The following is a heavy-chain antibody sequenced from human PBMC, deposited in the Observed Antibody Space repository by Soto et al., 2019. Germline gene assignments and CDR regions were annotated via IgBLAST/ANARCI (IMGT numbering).Heavy chain of an antibody. D-gene: IGHD4-17*01. CDR1: GFTFDDYA. V-gene: IGHV3-43D*04. CDR3: AKGPTVTKQYQYYGVDV. J-gene: IGHJ6*02. CDR2: INWDGDET. Sequence: GGSLRLSCAASGFTFDDYAMRWVRQAPGKGLEWVSLINWDGDETYYADSVKGRFTISRDNTNNSVYLQMSSLRTEDTALYYCAKGPTVTKQYQYYGVDVWGQGTTATVSS.